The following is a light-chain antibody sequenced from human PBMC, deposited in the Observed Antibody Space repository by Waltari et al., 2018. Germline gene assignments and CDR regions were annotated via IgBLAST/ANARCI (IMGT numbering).Light chain of an antibody. V-gene: IGKV1-5*03. Sequence: DIQMTQSPSTLSASVGDTVTFTFRASESISTWLAWYQQRPGKAPKLLIYKASYLETGVPSRFSGSGSGTEFILTISSLRPDDSATYYCQQYSNYYTFGQGTKLEIK. CDR1: ESISTW. J-gene: IGKJ2*01. CDR2: KAS. CDR3: QQYSNYYT.